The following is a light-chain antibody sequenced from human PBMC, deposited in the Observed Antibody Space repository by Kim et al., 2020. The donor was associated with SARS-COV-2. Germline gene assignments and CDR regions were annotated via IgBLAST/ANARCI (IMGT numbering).Light chain of an antibody. Sequence: DIQMTQSPSPLSASVGDTVTITCRASQSISSWLAWYQQKPGKAPNLLIYKASSLQSGVPLRFSGSGSGTEFTLTISSLQPDDFATYYCQQYNSFALTFGGGTKLEI. CDR2: KAS. CDR1: QSISSW. CDR3: QQYNSFALT. J-gene: IGKJ4*01. V-gene: IGKV1-5*03.